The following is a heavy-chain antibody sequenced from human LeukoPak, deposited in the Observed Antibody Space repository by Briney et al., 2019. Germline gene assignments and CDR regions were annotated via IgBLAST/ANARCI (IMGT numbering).Heavy chain of an antibody. CDR3: ARGRQRGIVGATTHYMDV. CDR2: IYYSGST. D-gene: IGHD1-26*01. V-gene: IGHV4-39*07. Sequence: SETLSLTCTVSGGSVSSSSYYWGWIRQPPGKGLEWIGSIYYSGSTYYNPSLKSRVTISVDTSKNQFSLKLSSVTAADTAVYYCARGRQRGIVGATTHYMDVWGKGTTVTVSS. J-gene: IGHJ6*03. CDR1: GGSVSSSSYY.